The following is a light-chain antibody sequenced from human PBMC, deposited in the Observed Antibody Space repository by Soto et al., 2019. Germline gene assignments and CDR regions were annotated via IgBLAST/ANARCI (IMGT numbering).Light chain of an antibody. CDR2: SDN. J-gene: IGLJ2*01. Sequence: QLVLTQPYSASGTPGQRVTISCSGSSSNIGSHTLNWYQQLPGSAPSLLIYSDNQRPSGVPDRFSGSTSGTSASLAISGLQSEDEAEYYCAAWEDTLNAAVFGGGTKVTVL. CDR3: AAWEDTLNAAV. V-gene: IGLV1-44*01. CDR1: SSNIGSHT.